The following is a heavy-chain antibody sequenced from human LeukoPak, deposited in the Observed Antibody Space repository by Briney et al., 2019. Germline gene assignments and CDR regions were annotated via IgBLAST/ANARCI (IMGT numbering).Heavy chain of an antibody. CDR3: AKDRPNYYGSNGHYYKLNGDC. D-gene: IGHD3-22*01. CDR1: GFTFSSYA. V-gene: IGHV3-23*01. CDR2: ITSSGAAT. Sequence: GGSLRLSCAASGFTFSSYAMSWVRQAPGKGLEWVSSITSSGAATYYADSVKGRFTISRDNSDDTLYLQMNSLRAEDTAVYYCAKDRPNYYGSNGHYYKLNGDCWGQGTLVTVSS. J-gene: IGHJ4*02.